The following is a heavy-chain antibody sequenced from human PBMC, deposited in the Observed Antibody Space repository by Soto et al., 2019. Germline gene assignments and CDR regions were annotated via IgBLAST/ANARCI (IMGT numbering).Heavy chain of an antibody. CDR1: GFTFRDHY. Sequence: EVQLVESGGGLVQPGGSLRLSCVASGFTFRDHYMEWVRQAPGKGLEWVGRIKHKVDGYTTEYAASVEGRFTVSRDGSENSVYLQMNSLKTDDTAVYYCARLWDRWFDAWGQGTLVTVSS. D-gene: IGHD1-26*01. J-gene: IGHJ5*02. CDR2: IKHKVDGYTT. CDR3: ARLWDRWFDA. V-gene: IGHV3-72*01.